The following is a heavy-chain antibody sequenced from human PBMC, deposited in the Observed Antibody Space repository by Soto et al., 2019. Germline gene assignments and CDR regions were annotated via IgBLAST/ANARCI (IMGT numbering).Heavy chain of an antibody. CDR1: GFTFSSYA. CDR2: ISSNGGST. Sequence: GGSLRLSCSASGFTFSSYAMHWVRQAPGKGLEYVSAISSNGGSTYYADSVKGRFTISRDNSKNTLYLQMSSLRAEDTAVYYCVKDQEAVAGTEKVSYYYYGMDVWGQGTTVTVSS. CDR3: VKDQEAVAGTEKVSYYYYGMDV. D-gene: IGHD6-19*01. J-gene: IGHJ6*02. V-gene: IGHV3-64D*08.